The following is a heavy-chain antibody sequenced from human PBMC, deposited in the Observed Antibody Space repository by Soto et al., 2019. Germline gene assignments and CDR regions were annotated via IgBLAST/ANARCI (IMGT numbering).Heavy chain of an antibody. Sequence: QVQLQESGPGLVKPSETLSLTCTVSGGSISSSNYYWGWLRQPPGKGLECIGNIYHSGGTYYNPSLEGRVSVSVDTSKNQFSLKLTSVTAADTAVYYCASRGYYDTIGPRDGLEAFFYGPWGQGALVTVSS. D-gene: IGHD3-22*01. V-gene: IGHV4-39*01. CDR1: GGSISSSNYY. J-gene: IGHJ5*02. CDR2: IYHSGGT. CDR3: ASRGYYDTIGPRDGLEAFFYGP.